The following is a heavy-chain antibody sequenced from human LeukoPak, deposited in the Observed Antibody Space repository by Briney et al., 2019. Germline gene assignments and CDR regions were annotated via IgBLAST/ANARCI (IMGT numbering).Heavy chain of an antibody. CDR1: GFTFSSYW. CDR3: ARWDRFLEWLNAFDI. Sequence: GGSLRLSCAASGFTFSSYWMHWVRQAPGKGLVWVSRINSDGSNTRYADSVKGRFTISRDNAKNTLYLQMNSLRAEDTALYYCARWDRFLEWLNAFDIWGQGTMVTVSS. CDR2: INSDGSNT. J-gene: IGHJ3*02. V-gene: IGHV3-74*01. D-gene: IGHD3-3*01.